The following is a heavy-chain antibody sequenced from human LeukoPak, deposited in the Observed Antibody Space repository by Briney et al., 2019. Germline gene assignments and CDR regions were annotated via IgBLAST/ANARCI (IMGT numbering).Heavy chain of an antibody. Sequence: SETLSLTCTVSGGSIRGAGYYWSWIRQPPGKGLEWIGEINHSGSTYYNPSLKSRVTISVDTSKNQFSLKLSSVTAADTAVYYCARDGRSVVRNAFDIWGQGTMVTVSS. CDR2: INHSGST. CDR3: ARDGRSVVRNAFDI. V-gene: IGHV4-39*07. D-gene: IGHD3-10*01. J-gene: IGHJ3*02. CDR1: GGSIRGAGYY.